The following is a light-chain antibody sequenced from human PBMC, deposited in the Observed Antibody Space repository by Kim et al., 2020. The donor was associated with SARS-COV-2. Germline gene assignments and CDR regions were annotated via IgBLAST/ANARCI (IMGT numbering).Light chain of an antibody. CDR2: YKN. CDR3: QVWDTSSDHVV. CDR1: TIGSKS. V-gene: IGLV3-21*04. Sequence: SYELTQPPSVSVAPGETATITCEGNTIGSKSVHWYQQKPGQAPVLVIYYKNDRPSGIPERFSGSNSGNMATLTIGRVEAGDEAEYYCQVWDTSSDHVVFGGGTQLTVL. J-gene: IGLJ2*01.